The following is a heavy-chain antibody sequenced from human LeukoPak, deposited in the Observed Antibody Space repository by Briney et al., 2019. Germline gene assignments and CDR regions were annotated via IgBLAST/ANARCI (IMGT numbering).Heavy chain of an antibody. D-gene: IGHD4-11*01. CDR3: ARGSLDYSNYHFDY. V-gene: IGHV4-34*01. J-gene: IGHJ4*02. Sequence: PSETLSLTCAVYGGSFSGYYWSWIRQPPGKGLEWIGYIYHSGSTYYNPSLKSRVTISVDRSKNQFSLKLSSVTAADTAVYYCARGSLDYSNYHFDYWGQGTLVTVSS. CDR1: GGSFSGYY. CDR2: IYHSGST.